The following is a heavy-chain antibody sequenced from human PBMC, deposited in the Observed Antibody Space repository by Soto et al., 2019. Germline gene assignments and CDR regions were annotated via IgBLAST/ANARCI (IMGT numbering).Heavy chain of an antibody. V-gene: IGHV1-24*01. CDR2: FDPEDGET. Sequence: ASVKVSCKVSGYTLTELSMHWVRQAPGKGLEWMGGFDPEDGETIYAQKFQGRVTMTGDTSNDTAYKELTRLTSDDTAVYFCARMVVPTTYFDSWGQGTPVTVSS. J-gene: IGHJ4*02. D-gene: IGHD3-22*01. CDR3: ARMVVPTTYFDS. CDR1: GYTLTELS.